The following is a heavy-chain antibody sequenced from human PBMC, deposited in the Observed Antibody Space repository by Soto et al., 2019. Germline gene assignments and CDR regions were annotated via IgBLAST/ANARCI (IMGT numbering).Heavy chain of an antibody. V-gene: IGHV1-69*06. D-gene: IGHD3-10*01. Sequence: SVKVSCKASGGTFSSYAISWVRQAPGQGLEWMGGIIPIFGTANYAQKFQGRVTITADKSTSTAYMELNSLRSEDTAVYYCARAGMGSGSYPPHYYGMDVWGQGTTITVSS. CDR1: GGTFSSYA. CDR3: ARAGMGSGSYPPHYYGMDV. J-gene: IGHJ6*02. CDR2: IIPIFGTA.